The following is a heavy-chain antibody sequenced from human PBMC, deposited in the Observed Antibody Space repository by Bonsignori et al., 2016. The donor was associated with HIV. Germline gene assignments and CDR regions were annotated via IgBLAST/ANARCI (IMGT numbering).Heavy chain of an antibody. J-gene: IGHJ3*02. CDR2: INHSGST. Sequence: SETLSLTCAVYGGSFSGYYWSWIRQPPGKGLEWIGEINHSGSTNYNPSLKSRVTISVDTSKNQFSLKLSSVTAADTAVYYCARGDSYAFDIWGQGTMVTVSS. V-gene: IGHV4-34*01. CDR3: ARGDSYAFDI. CDR1: GGSFSGYY.